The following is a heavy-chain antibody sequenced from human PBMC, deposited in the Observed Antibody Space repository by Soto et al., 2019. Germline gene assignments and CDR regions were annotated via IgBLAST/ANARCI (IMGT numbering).Heavy chain of an antibody. Sequence: VQLLESGGGRTQPGGSLRLSCAASGFSFSSYAMHWVRQAPGKGLEWVSAISITGGTTFYSDSVKGRFTISRDNSKNIFFLEMSDLRAEDTAVYYCAKGATGTYSDYYLDHWGLGTLVTVSS. CDR1: GFSFSSYA. CDR2: ISITGGTT. V-gene: IGHV3-23*01. J-gene: IGHJ4*02. CDR3: AKGATGTYSDYYLDH. D-gene: IGHD1-1*01.